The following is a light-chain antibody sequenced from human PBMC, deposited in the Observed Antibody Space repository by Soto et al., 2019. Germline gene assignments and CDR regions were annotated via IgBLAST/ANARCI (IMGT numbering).Light chain of an antibody. CDR3: QQANSFPYT. Sequence: DVQMTQSPPSVSASVGDRVTITCRASQDISSWLAWYQQKPGKAPKLLIYAASSLQSGVQSRFSGSVSGTDFTLTISSLQPEDFATYYCQQANSFPYTVGQGTKLDIK. V-gene: IGKV1-12*01. CDR1: QDISSW. CDR2: AAS. J-gene: IGKJ2*01.